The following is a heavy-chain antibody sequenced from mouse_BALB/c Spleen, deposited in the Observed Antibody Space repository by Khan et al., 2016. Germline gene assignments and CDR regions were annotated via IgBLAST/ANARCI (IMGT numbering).Heavy chain of an antibody. CDR1: GYSITSDYA. J-gene: IGHJ1*01. V-gene: IGHV3-2*02. CDR3: ARAPPSWYFDV. CDR2: ISYSGST. Sequence: EVQLQESGPGLVKPSQSLSLTCTVTGYSITSDYAWNWIRQFPGNKLEWMGYISYSGSTSYNPSLKSRISINRDNSKNKFFLKLNPVTNADTATSYCARAPPSWYFDVWGAGTTVTVSS.